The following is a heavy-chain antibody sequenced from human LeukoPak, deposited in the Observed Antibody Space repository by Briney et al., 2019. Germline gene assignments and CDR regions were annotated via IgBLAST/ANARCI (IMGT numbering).Heavy chain of an antibody. CDR3: ATEVVVVPAAMGTFDY. CDR1: GYTLTELS. CDR2: FDPEDGET. D-gene: IGHD2-2*01. V-gene: IGHV1-24*01. Sequence: ASVKVSCKVSGYTLTELSMHWVRQAPGKGLERMGGFDPEDGETIYAQKFQGRVTMTEDTSTDTAYMELSSLRSEDTAVYYCATEVVVVPAAMGTFDYWGQGTLVTVSS. J-gene: IGHJ4*02.